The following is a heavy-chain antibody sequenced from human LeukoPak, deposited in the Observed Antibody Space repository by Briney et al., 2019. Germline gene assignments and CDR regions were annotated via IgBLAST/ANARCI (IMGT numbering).Heavy chain of an antibody. Sequence: SETLSLTCGVPGGSIRSTNWWSWVRQPPGQGLEWTGEISLSGQTNFNPSLNGRVTMSLDESRNQLSLKLTSVTAADTAIYYCSRESGAFCPFGYWGQGTLVIVPP. J-gene: IGHJ4*02. CDR3: SRESGAFCPFGY. D-gene: IGHD1-26*01. CDR1: GGSIRSTNW. V-gene: IGHV4/OR15-8*02. CDR2: ISLSGQT.